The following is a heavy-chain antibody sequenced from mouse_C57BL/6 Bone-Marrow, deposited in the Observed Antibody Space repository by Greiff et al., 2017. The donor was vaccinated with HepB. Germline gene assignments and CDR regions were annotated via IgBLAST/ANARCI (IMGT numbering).Heavy chain of an antibody. D-gene: IGHD1-1*01. J-gene: IGHJ2*01. CDR1: GYTFTSYW. CDR2: IDPNSGGT. Sequence: QVQLQQSGAELVKPGASVKLSCKASGYTFTSYWMHWVKQRPGRGLEWIGRIDPNSGGTKYNEKFKSKATLTVDKPSSTAYMQLSSLTSEDSAVYYCARSSINTTTVVAYYFDYWGQGTTLTVSS. CDR3: ARSSINTTTVVAYYFDY. V-gene: IGHV1-72*01.